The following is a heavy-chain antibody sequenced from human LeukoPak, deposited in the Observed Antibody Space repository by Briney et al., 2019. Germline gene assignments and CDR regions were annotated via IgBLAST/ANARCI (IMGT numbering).Heavy chain of an antibody. J-gene: IGHJ4*02. CDR1: GDFISNYF. V-gene: IGHV4-59*01. CDR2: TYHSGST. CDR3: ARDRELGY. Sequence: PSETLSLTCTVSGDFISNYFWSWIRQPPGKGLERIGYTYHSGSTDYNPSLKSRVIISVDTSKNQFSLKLTSVTAADTAIYYCARDRELGYWGQGALVTVSS. D-gene: IGHD3-10*01.